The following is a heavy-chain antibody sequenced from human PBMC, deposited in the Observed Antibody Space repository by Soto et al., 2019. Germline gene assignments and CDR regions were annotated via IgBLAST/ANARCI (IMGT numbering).Heavy chain of an antibody. J-gene: IGHJ6*02. CDR2: ISSSSSYI. D-gene: IGHD3-10*01. Sequence: GGSLRLSCAASGFTFSSYSMNWVRQAPGKGLEWVSSISSSSSYIYYADSVKGRFTISRDNAKNSLYLQMNSLRAEDTAVYYCARDNREITAGNYYYYGMGVWGQGTTVTVSS. CDR3: ARDNREITAGNYYYYGMGV. CDR1: GFTFSSYS. V-gene: IGHV3-21*01.